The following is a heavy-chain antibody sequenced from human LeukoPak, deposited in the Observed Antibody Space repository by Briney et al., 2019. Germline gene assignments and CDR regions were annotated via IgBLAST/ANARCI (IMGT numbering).Heavy chain of an antibody. Sequence: SETLSLTCTVSGGSISSSSYYWGWIRQPPGKGLEWIGSIYYSGSTYCNPFLKSRVTISVDTSKNQFSLKLSSVTAADTAVYYCARLVLRYFDPKYYFDYWGQGTLVTVSS. CDR2: IYYSGST. CDR3: ARLVLRYFDPKYYFDY. V-gene: IGHV4-39*01. CDR1: GGSISSSSYY. D-gene: IGHD3-9*01. J-gene: IGHJ4*02.